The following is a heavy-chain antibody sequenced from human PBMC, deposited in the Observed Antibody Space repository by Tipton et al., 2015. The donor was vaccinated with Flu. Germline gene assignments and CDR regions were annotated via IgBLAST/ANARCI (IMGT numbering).Heavy chain of an antibody. V-gene: IGHV4-39*07. D-gene: IGHD1-1*01. CDR3: ARDLWNDRRVYYYYGVDV. J-gene: IGHJ6*02. Sequence: TLSLTCIVSSGSIRSSSYYWGWIRQPPGKGLEWIGTIYYTGNTYYNPSLKSRVTISIDTSKNQFSLSLTSLTAADTAVYYCARDLWNDRRVYYYYGVDVWGRGTTVTVSS. CDR1: SGSIRSSSYY. CDR2: IYYTGNT.